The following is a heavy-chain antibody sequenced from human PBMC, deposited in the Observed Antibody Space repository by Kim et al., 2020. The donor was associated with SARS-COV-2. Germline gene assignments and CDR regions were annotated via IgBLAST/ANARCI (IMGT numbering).Heavy chain of an antibody. CDR3: ARDALLGYFDS. CDR2: T. J-gene: IGHJ4*02. V-gene: IGHV1-3*01. Sequence: TKYSQKFQGRVTITRDTSASTAYMELSSLRSEDTAVYYCARDALLGYFDSWGQGTLVTVSS. D-gene: IGHD2-15*01.